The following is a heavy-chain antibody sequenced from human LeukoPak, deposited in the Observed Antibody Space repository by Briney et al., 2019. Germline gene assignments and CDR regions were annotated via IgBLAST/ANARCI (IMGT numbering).Heavy chain of an antibody. CDR1: GFSFSSYA. V-gene: IGHV3-23*01. CDR2: ISGSGGNT. CDR3: AKIAVDGYSYHYMDV. D-gene: IGHD6-13*01. J-gene: IGHJ6*03. Sequence: GGSLRLSCAASGFSFSSYAMTWVRQAPGKGLEWVSGISGSGGNTYYADSVKGRFTISRDNSRKTLYLQMRNLRAEDTAGYYCAKIAVDGYSYHYMDVWGKGTTVTVSS.